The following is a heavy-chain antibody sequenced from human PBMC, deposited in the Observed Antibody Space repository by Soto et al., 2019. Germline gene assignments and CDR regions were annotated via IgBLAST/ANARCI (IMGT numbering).Heavy chain of an antibody. V-gene: IGHV1-69*02. CDR3: ASGNYYDSPKLDY. CDR2: IIPILGIA. Sequence: QVQLVQSGAEVKKPGSSVKVSCKASGGTFSSYTISWVRQAPGQGLEWMGRIIPILGIANYAQKFQGRVTXTXDXXTSTAYMELSSLRSEDTAVYYCASGNYYDSPKLDYWGQGTLVTVSS. J-gene: IGHJ4*02. CDR1: GGTFSSYT. D-gene: IGHD3-22*01.